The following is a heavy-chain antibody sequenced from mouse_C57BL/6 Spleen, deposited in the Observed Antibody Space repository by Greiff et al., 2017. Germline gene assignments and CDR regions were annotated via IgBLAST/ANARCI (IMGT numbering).Heavy chain of an antibody. CDR2: INPGSGGT. D-gene: IGHD2-5*01. CDR3: ARSGGYYSNYDY. J-gene: IGHJ2*01. V-gene: IGHV1-54*01. Sequence: QVQLKQSGAELVRPGTSVKVSCKASGYAFTNYLIEWVKQRPGQGLEWIGVINPGSGGTNYTEKFKGKATLTADKSSSTAYMQLSSLTSEDSAVYFCARSGGYYSNYDYWGQGTTLTVSS. CDR1: GYAFTNYL.